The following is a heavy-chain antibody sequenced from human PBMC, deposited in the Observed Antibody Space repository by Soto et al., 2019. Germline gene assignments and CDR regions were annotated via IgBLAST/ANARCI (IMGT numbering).Heavy chain of an antibody. V-gene: IGHV3-23*01. CDR3: ARGGGYSYGRGSYFDY. CDR2: ISGSGGST. J-gene: IGHJ4*02. Sequence: EVQLLESGGGLVQPGGSLRLSCAASGFTFSSYAMSWVRQAPGKGLEWVSAISGSGGSTYYADSVKGRLTISRDNSKNTLYLQMNSLRAEDTAVYYCARGGGYSYGRGSYFDYWGQGTLVTVSS. D-gene: IGHD5-18*01. CDR1: GFTFSSYA.